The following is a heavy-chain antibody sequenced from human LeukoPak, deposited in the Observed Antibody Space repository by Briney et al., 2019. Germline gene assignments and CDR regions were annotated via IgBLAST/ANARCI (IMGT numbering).Heavy chain of an antibody. CDR1: GFTFSSYS. CDR3: ARGGSPYYYGSGSYSADYYYYYMDV. CDR2: FGSSTTYI. J-gene: IGHJ6*03. D-gene: IGHD3-10*01. Sequence: GGPLRLSCAASGFTFSSYSMNWVRQAPGKGLEWVSSFGSSTTYIYYADSVKGRFTISGDNAKNSLYLQMNSLRAEDTAVYYCARGGSPYYYGSGSYSADYYYYYMDVWGKGTTVTVSS. V-gene: IGHV3-21*01.